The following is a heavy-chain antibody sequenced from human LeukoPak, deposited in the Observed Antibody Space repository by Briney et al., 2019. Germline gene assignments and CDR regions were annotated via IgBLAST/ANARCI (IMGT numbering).Heavy chain of an antibody. CDR3: GRPASSRYDAFDI. D-gene: IGHD2/OR15-2a*01. CDR1: GFTFSSYS. J-gene: IGHJ3*02. Sequence: GGSLRLSCAASGFTFSSYSMNWVRQAPGKGLEWVSSISSSSSYIYYADSVKGRFTISRDNAKSSLYLQMNSLRAEDTAVYYCGRPASSRYDAFDIWGQGTMVTVSS. V-gene: IGHV3-21*01. CDR2: ISSSSSYI.